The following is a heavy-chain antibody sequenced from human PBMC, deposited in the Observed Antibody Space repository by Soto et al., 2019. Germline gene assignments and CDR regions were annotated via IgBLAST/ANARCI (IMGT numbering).Heavy chain of an antibody. D-gene: IGHD2-15*01. CDR1: GFTFSSYA. CDR3: APHVSCSGGSCQYDAFAI. V-gene: IGHV3-23*01. J-gene: IGHJ3*02. Sequence: GGSLRLSCAASGFTFSSYAMSWVRQAPGKGLEWVSAISGSGGSTYYADSVKGRFAMSRDTSENTLYLQMNSLGAEDTAAYYCAPHVSCSGGSCQYDAFAIRGQGTMVTVSS. CDR2: ISGSGGST.